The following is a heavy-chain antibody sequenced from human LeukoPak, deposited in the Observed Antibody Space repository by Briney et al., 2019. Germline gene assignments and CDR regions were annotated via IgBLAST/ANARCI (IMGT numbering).Heavy chain of an antibody. V-gene: IGHV3-21*04. CDR3: AKRYYSDSSGYLGSLNY. D-gene: IGHD3-22*01. Sequence: GGSLRLSCAASGFTFSSYSMNWVRQAPGKGLEWVSSISSSSSYIYYADSVKGRFTISRDNAKNSLYLQMNSLRAEDTAVYYCAKRYYSDSSGYLGSLNYWGQGTLVTVSS. J-gene: IGHJ4*02. CDR1: GFTFSSYS. CDR2: ISSSSSYI.